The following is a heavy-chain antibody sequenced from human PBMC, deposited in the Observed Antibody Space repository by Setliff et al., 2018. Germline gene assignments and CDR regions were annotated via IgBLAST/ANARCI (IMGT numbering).Heavy chain of an antibody. Sequence: SETLSLTCNVSGDSMNDNHWTWIRQPPGKGLEWIGSISPGRSINYNPSLRSRVTISGDTSKNQISLNLSSGTAADTAVYYCARDRRDYIGAGSSEIDYYYYYYMDVWGKGTTVTVSS. CDR1: GDSMNDNH. J-gene: IGHJ6*03. D-gene: IGHD3-10*01. CDR2: ISPGRSI. CDR3: ARDRRDYIGAGSSEIDYYYYYYMDV. V-gene: IGHV4-4*08.